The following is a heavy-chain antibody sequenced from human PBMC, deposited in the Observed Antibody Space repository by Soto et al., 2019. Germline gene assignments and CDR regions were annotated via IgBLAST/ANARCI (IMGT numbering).Heavy chain of an antibody. CDR3: AKDLSGYSSSWYVDY. CDR2: MNPNNGAA. V-gene: IGHV3-23*01. Sequence: YCKTSGYTFASYYSCWLRQSAGQGLEWMGWMNPNNGAADYADSVKGRFTISRDNSKNTLYLQMNSLRAEDTAVYYCAKDLSGYSSSWYVDYWGQGTLVTVSS. J-gene: IGHJ4*02. CDR1: GYTFASYY. D-gene: IGHD6-13*01.